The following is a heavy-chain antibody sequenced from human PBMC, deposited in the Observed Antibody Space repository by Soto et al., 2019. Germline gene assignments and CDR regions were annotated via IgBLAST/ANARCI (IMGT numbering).Heavy chain of an antibody. CDR3: ARDLRDSSGYPYYYYYGMDV. D-gene: IGHD3-22*01. CDR2: IYTSGST. V-gene: IGHV4-4*07. CDR1: GGSISSYY. Sequence: QVQLQESGPGLVKPSETLSLTCTVSGGSISSYYWSWIRQTAGKGLEWIGRIYTSGSTNYNPSLKSRVTMSVDTSKNQFSLKLSSVTAADTAVYYCARDLRDSSGYPYYYYYGMDVWGQGTTVTVSS. J-gene: IGHJ6*02.